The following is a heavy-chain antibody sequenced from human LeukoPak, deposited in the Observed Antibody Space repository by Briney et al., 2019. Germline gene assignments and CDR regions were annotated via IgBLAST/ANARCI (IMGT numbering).Heavy chain of an antibody. Sequence: GGSLRLSCAASGFTFSSCAMSWVRQAPGKGLEWVSTLFGSGYSTYYADSVKGRFTISRDNSKNTLYLHMNSLRAEDTAVYYCAKMKGSAMVKWYSDLWGRGTLVTVSS. D-gene: IGHD5-18*01. V-gene: IGHV3-23*01. J-gene: IGHJ2*01. CDR3: AKMKGSAMVKWYSDL. CDR2: LFGSGYST. CDR1: GFTFSSCA.